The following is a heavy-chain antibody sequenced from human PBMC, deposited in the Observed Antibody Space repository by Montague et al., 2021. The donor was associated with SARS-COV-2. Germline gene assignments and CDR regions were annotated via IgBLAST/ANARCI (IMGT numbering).Heavy chain of an antibody. Sequence: SLRLSCAASGFTFSSYSMNWVRQAPGKGLEWVSSISSSGSNIYYXDSVKGRFTISRDNAKNSLYLQMNSLRAEDTAVYYCARELTTVTTSYFDYWGQGTLVTVSS. J-gene: IGHJ4*02. D-gene: IGHD4-17*01. CDR2: ISSSGSNI. CDR1: GFTFSSYS. V-gene: IGHV3-21*01. CDR3: ARELTTVTTSYFDY.